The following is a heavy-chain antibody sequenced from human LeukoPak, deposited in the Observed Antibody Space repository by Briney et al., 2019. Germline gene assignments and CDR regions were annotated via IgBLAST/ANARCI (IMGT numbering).Heavy chain of an antibody. CDR2: IKHDGSAE. V-gene: IGHV3-7*05. J-gene: IGHJ4*02. Sequence: GGSLRLSCAASGFRFSVYWMTWVRQAPGRGLEWLGNIKHDGSAEYYVDSMNGRFTISRDNARNSLYLQMSSLRDDDTAVYYCARAISTGFDFWGQGIPVTVSS. CDR1: GFRFSVYW. CDR3: ARAISTGFDF. D-gene: IGHD1-14*01.